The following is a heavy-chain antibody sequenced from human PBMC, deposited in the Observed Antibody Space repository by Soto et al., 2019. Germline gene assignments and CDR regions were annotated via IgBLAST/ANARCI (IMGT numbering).Heavy chain of an antibody. J-gene: IGHJ3*02. D-gene: IGHD6-13*01. CDR1: GGSISSYY. Sequence: SETLSLTCTVSGGSISSYYWSWIRQPPGKGLEWIGYIYYSGSTNYNPSLKSRVTISVDTSKDQFSLKLSSVTAADTAVYYCARRYSSAFDIWGQGTMVTVSS. CDR2: IYYSGST. V-gene: IGHV4-59*08. CDR3: ARRYSSAFDI.